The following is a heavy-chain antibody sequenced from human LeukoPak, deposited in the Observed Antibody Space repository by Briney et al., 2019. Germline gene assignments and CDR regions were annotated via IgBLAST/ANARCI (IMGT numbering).Heavy chain of an antibody. CDR3: ARGYCSGGTCYRTFFDY. CDR2: VSYSGST. Sequence: SETPSLTCTVSGGSISSYYWSWIRQPPGKGLEWIGYVSYSGSTNYNSTLKSRVTISLDTSKNQFSLKLSSVTAADTAVYYCARGYCSGGTCYRTFFDYWGQGTLVTVSS. CDR1: GGSISSYY. D-gene: IGHD2-15*01. V-gene: IGHV4-59*01. J-gene: IGHJ4*02.